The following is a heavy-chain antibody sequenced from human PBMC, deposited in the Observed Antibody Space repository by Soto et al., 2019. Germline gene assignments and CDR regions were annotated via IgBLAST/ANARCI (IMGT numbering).Heavy chain of an antibody. CDR2: IIPIFGTA. D-gene: IGHD1-26*01. V-gene: IGHV1-69*13. CDR1: GGTFSSYA. CDR3: AKVVGATTAVAFDI. Sequence: SVKVSCKASGGTFSSYAISWVRQAPGQGLEWMGGIIPIFGTANYAQKFQGRVTITADESTSTAYMELSSLRSEDTAMYYCAKVVGATTAVAFDIWGQGTMVTVSS. J-gene: IGHJ3*02.